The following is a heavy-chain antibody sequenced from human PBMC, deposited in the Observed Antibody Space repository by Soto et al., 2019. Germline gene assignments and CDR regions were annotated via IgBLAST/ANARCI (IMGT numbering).Heavy chain of an antibody. D-gene: IGHD3-22*01. CDR1: GFTFSSYW. Sequence: EAQLVESGGGLVQPGGSLRLSCAASGFTFSSYWMSWVRQAPGKGLEWVANIKQDGSEKYYVDSVKGRFTISRDNAKNSLYLQMNSLRAEDTAVYYCARGSDYYDSSGYEDAFDIWGQGTMVTVSS. V-gene: IGHV3-7*03. CDR2: IKQDGSEK. CDR3: ARGSDYYDSSGYEDAFDI. J-gene: IGHJ3*02.